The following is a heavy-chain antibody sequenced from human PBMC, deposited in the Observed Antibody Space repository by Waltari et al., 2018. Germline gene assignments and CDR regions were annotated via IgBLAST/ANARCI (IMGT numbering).Heavy chain of an antibody. CDR1: GFTFSSYS. CDR3: ARPYSSSSDSPLYYYYYYMDV. D-gene: IGHD6-6*01. Sequence: EVQLVESGGGLVKPGRSLRLSCAASGFTFSSYSMNWVRQAPGKGLEWVSSISSSSSYIYYADSVKGRFTISRDNAKNSLYLQMNSLRAEDTAVYYCARPYSSSSDSPLYYYYYYMDVWGKGTTVTVSS. V-gene: IGHV3-21*01. CDR2: ISSSSSYI. J-gene: IGHJ6*03.